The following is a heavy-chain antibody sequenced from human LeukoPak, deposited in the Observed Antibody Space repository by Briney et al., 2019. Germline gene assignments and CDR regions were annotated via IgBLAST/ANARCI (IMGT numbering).Heavy chain of an antibody. V-gene: IGHV1-69*01. CDR2: IIPIFGTA. J-gene: IGHJ6*02. Sequence: SVKVSCKASGGTFSSYAISWVRQAPGQGLEWMGGIIPIFGTANYAQKFQGRVTITADESTSTAYMELSSLRSEDTAVYYCYTPGYSSSWPYYYGMDVWGQGTTVTVSS. D-gene: IGHD6-13*01. CDR1: GGTFSSYA. CDR3: YTPGYSSSWPYYYGMDV.